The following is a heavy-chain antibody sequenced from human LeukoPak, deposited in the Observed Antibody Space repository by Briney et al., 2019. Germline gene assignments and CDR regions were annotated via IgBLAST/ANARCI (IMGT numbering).Heavy chain of an antibody. CDR3: ATDYSLWWLTN. J-gene: IGHJ4*02. Sequence: GGSLRLSCAASGFTYSDYWMHWVRQVPGKGLVWVSRINTDGTTYYADSVKGRFTISRDNAKNTLYLQMNSLRAEDTAVYYCATDYSLWWLTNWGQGTLVTVSS. CDR2: INTDGTT. V-gene: IGHV3-74*01. D-gene: IGHD2-21*01. CDR1: GFTYSDYW.